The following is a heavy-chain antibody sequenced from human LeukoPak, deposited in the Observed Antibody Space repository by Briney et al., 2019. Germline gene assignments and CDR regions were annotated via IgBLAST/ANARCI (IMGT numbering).Heavy chain of an antibody. Sequence: SSETLSLTCTVSGDSISSSGYYWAWIRQPPGKGLEWIGSINYSGHTYYNPSLQSRVTISVNTSKNQFSLKLSSVTATDTAVYYCARNKYYYGLGNYGVPNWFDPWGQGTLVTVSS. J-gene: IGHJ5*02. V-gene: IGHV4-39*01. CDR1: GDSISSSGYY. CDR2: INYSGHT. D-gene: IGHD3-10*01. CDR3: ARNKYYYGLGNYGVPNWFDP.